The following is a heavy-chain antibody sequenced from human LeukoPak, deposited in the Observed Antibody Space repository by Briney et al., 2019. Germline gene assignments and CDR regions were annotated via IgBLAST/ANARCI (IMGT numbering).Heavy chain of an antibody. Sequence: SETLSLTCTVSGGSISGYYWSWIRQPPGKGLEWIGEINHSGSTNYSPSLKSRVTISVDTSKNQFSLKLSSVTAADTAVYYCLVRGVIITSTFFDYWGQGTLVTVSS. V-gene: IGHV4-34*01. CDR1: GGSISGYY. D-gene: IGHD3-10*01. CDR3: LVRGVIITSTFFDY. J-gene: IGHJ4*02. CDR2: INHSGST.